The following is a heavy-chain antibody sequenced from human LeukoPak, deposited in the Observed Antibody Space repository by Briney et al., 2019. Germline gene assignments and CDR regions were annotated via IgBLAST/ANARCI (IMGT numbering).Heavy chain of an antibody. V-gene: IGHV1-8*01. D-gene: IGHD6-13*01. J-gene: IGHJ5*02. CDR2: MNPNSGNT. CDR1: GYTFTSYD. CDR3: ARESSSWYFYHQNNWFDP. Sequence: ASVKVSCKASGYTFTSYDINWVRQATGQGLEWMGWMNPNSGNTGYAQKFQGRVTMTRNTSISTAYMELSSLRSEDTAVYYCARESSSWYFYHQNNWFDPWGQGILVTVSS.